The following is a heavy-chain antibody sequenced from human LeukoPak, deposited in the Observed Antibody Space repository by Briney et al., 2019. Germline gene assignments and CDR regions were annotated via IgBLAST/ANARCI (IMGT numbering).Heavy chain of an antibody. Sequence: GGSLRLSCAASGITVRSNYMSWVRQAPGKGLEWVSVIYSGDSTFYADSVRGRFTISRDNTKNTLYLQMNSLRAEDTAVYYCVRDRGIASTGGYGMDVWGQGTTVTVSS. CDR3: VRDRGIASTGGYGMDV. CDR1: GITVRSNY. V-gene: IGHV3-66*01. CDR2: IYSGDST. D-gene: IGHD6-13*01. J-gene: IGHJ6*02.